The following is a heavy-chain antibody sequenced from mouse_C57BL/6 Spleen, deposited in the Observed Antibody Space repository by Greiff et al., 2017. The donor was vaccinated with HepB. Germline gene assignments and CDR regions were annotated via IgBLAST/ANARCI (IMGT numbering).Heavy chain of an antibody. J-gene: IGHJ3*01. CDR3: TTNYYGSSYFTWFAY. V-gene: IGHV14-4*01. CDR1: GFNIKDDY. Sequence: VQLQQSGAELVRPGASVKLSCTASGFNIKDDYMHWVKQRPEQGLEWIGWIDPENGDTEYASKFQGKATITADTYSNTAYLQLSSLTSEDTAVYYCTTNYYGSSYFTWFAYWGQGTLVTVSA. CDR2: IDPENGDT. D-gene: IGHD1-1*01.